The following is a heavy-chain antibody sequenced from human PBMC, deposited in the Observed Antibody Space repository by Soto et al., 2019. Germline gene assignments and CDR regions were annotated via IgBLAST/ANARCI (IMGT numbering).Heavy chain of an antibody. V-gene: IGHV4-4*02. D-gene: IGHD3-10*01. CDR1: GDSINTDDW. CDR3: ARSRVYGSGSYSGHSSQGCDP. CDR2: IHHGGTI. Sequence: SETLSLTCAVSGDSINTDDWWNWVRQSPGRGREWIGEIHHGGTIIYSPFLKSRVSISMDKSNNQFSLKLSSVTAADTAVYYCARSRVYGSGSYSGHSSQGCDPWGQGTLVTVS. J-gene: IGHJ5*02.